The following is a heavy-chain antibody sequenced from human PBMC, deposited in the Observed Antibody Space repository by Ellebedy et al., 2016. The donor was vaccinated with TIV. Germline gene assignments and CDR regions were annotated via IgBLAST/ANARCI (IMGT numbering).Heavy chain of an antibody. CDR1: GGSISSSSYY. CDR2: IYHSGNT. CDR3: ARRKVTIPRADAYFDY. Sequence: SETLSLXCTVSGGSISSSSYYWGWIRQPPGKGLEWIGSIYHSGNTYYNPSLKSRVTISIDTSKNQFSLRLSSVTAADTAIYRCARRKVTIPRADAYFDYWGQGILVTVSS. J-gene: IGHJ4*02. V-gene: IGHV4-39*01. D-gene: IGHD3-3*01.